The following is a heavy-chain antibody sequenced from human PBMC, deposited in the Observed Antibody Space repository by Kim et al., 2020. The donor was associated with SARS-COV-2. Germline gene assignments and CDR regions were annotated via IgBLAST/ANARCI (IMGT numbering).Heavy chain of an antibody. CDR1: GFTFSDYY. CDR2: ISSSSSYT. J-gene: IGHJ6*02. V-gene: IGHV3-11*05. D-gene: IGHD3-22*01. CDR3: ARDRYYDSSGYTTYSNYYYGMDV. Sequence: GGSLRLSCAASGFTFSDYYMSWIRQAPGKGLEWVSYISSSSSYTNYADSVKGRFTISRDNAKNSLYLQMNSLRAEDTAVYYCARDRYYDSSGYTTYSNYYYGMDVWGQGTTVTVSS.